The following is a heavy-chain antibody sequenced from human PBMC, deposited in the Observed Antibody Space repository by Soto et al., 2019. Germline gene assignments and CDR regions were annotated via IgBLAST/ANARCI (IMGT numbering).Heavy chain of an antibody. CDR1: GGSISSSNW. J-gene: IGHJ5*02. Sequence: QVQLQESGPGLVKPSGTLSLTCAVSGGSISSSNWWSWVRQTPGKGLEWSGEIYHSVSTNYNTYLTSLVTISEDKYKNYYPLNLSSMTASDTPGQYYARRPDDYTRFDPWWQGTLVTVSS. D-gene: IGHD4-4*01. V-gene: IGHV4-4*02. CDR2: IYHSVST. CDR3: ARRPDDYTRFDP.